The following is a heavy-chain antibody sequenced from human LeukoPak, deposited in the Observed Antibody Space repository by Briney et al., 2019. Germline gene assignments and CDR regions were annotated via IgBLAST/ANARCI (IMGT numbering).Heavy chain of an antibody. J-gene: IGHJ6*03. Sequence: ASVKVSCKASGGTFSSYAISWVRQAPGQGLEWMGGIIPIFGTANYAQKFQGRVTITTDESTSTAYMEMSSLRSEDTAVYYCARGFKGQQLVLDYYYMDVWGKGTTVTVSS. V-gene: IGHV1-69*05. D-gene: IGHD6-13*01. CDR1: GGTFSSYA. CDR2: IIPIFGTA. CDR3: ARGFKGQQLVLDYYYMDV.